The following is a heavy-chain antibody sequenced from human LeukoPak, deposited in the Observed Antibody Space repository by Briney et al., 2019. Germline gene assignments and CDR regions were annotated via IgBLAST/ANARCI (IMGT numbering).Heavy chain of an antibody. V-gene: IGHV3-43D*03. CDR3: VKDFPAGCSGGSCYPTLDY. D-gene: IGHD2-15*01. Sequence: GESLRLSCAASGFTSADYAMHWVRQAPGKGLEWVSLISWDGGKTYYADSVKGRFTISRDNSKNSLYLQMNSLRPEDTALYYCVKDFPAGCSGGSCYPTLDYWGQGTLVTVSS. CDR1: GFTSADYA. J-gene: IGHJ4*02. CDR2: ISWDGGKT.